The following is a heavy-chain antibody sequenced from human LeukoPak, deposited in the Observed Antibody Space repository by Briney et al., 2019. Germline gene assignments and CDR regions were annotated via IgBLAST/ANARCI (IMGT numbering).Heavy chain of an antibody. V-gene: IGHV3-53*01. Sequence: GGSLRLSCVASGFTVSSYYVSWVRQAPGKGLEWVSVIYSGGSTYYADSVEGRFTVSRDNSKNTLYLEMKSLRADDTAVYYCARDLHPRLTGYFDYWGQGTLVTVSS. CDR2: IYSGGST. CDR1: GFTVSSYY. CDR3: ARDLHPRLTGYFDY. J-gene: IGHJ4*02. D-gene: IGHD3-16*01.